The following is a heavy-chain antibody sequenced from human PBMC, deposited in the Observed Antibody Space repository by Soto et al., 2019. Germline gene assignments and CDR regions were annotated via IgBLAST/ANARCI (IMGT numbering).Heavy chain of an antibody. V-gene: IGHV5-51*01. CDR1: GYSFTNDW. D-gene: IGHD1-26*01. CDR2: IYPGDSDT. Sequence: ESLKISCKGSGYSFTNDWIGWVRQMPGKGLEWMGIIYPGDSDTRYSPSFQGQVTISVDKSISTAYLQWSSLKASDTAIYYCARQGRSGSYWGNGAFDIWGRGTMVTVSS. CDR3: ARQGRSGSYWGNGAFDI. J-gene: IGHJ3*02.